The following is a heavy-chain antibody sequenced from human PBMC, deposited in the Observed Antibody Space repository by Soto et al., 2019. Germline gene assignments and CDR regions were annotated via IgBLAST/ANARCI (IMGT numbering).Heavy chain of an antibody. CDR2: IYYSGST. J-gene: IGHJ6*03. CDR3: ARLGYGEYYYYYYMDV. CDR1: GGSISSYY. D-gene: IGHD3-10*01. V-gene: IGHV4-59*08. Sequence: SETLSLTCTVSGGSISSYYWSWIRQPPGKGLEWIGYIYYSGSTNYNPSLTSRVTISVDTSKNQFSLKLSSLTAADTAVYYCARLGYGEYYYYYYMDVWGKGTTVTVSS.